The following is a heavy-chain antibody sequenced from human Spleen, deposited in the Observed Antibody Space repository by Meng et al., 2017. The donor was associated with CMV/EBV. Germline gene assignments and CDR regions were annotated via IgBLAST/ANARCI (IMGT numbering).Heavy chain of an antibody. D-gene: IGHD6-19*01. CDR2: IGHSGFT. J-gene: IGHJ5*02. Sequence: PQVSVPGLVGPSDALSRTCCVVGGSISTSGYYWGWIRQPPGKGLEWIGSIGHSGFTYYTPSLKSRVTVSIDTSRNQFSLWLTSVTAADTAVYYCVRSSAWVRTGFDPWGQGTLVTVSS. CDR3: VRSSAWVRTGFDP. V-gene: IGHV4-39*01. CDR1: GGSISTSGYY.